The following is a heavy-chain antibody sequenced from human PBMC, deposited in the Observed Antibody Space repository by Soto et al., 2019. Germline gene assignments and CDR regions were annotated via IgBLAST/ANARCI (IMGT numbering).Heavy chain of an antibody. CDR2: INHSGST. V-gene: IGHV4-34*01. J-gene: IGHJ5*02. CDR3: ARGVAAAGVVNNWFDP. CDR1: GGSFSGYY. D-gene: IGHD6-13*01. Sequence: SETLSLTCAVYGGSFSGYYWSWIRQPPGKGLEWIGEINHSGSTNYNPSLKSRVTISVDTSKNQFSLKLSSVTAADTAVYYRARGVAAAGVVNNWFDPWGQGTLVTVSS.